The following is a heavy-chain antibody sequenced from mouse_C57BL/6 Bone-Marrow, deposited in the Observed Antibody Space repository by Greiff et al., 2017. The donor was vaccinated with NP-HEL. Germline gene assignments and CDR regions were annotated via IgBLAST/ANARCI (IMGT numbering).Heavy chain of an antibody. J-gene: IGHJ3*01. CDR2: IHPNSGST. V-gene: IGHV1-64*01. CDR1: GYTFTSYW. D-gene: IGHD1-1*01. Sequence: VQLQQPGAELVKPGASVKLSCKASGYTFTSYWMHWVKQRPGQGLEWIGMIHPNSGSTNYNEKFKSKATLTVDKSSSTAYMQLSSLTSEDSAVYYCARDNYGSTPFAYWGQGTLVTVSA. CDR3: ARDNYGSTPFAY.